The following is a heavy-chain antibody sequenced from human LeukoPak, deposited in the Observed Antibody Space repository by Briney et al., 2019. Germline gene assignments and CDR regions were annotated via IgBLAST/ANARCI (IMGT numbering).Heavy chain of an antibody. J-gene: IGHJ4*02. D-gene: IGHD3-22*01. CDR3: ATPSYYYDNGGYLALRTFDY. CDR1: GGTFSSYA. V-gene: IGHV1-69*05. Sequence: ASVKVSCKASGGTFSSYAFSWVRQAPGQGLEWMGGIIPVFGTAHYAQKFRGRITITTDESTSTAYLDLSSLRSEDTAVYYCATPSYYYDNGGYLALRTFDYWGQGTLVTVSS. CDR2: IIPVFGTA.